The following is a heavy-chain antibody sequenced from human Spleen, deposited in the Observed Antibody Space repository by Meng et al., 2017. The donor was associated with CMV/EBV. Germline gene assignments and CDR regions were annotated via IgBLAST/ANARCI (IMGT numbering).Heavy chain of an antibody. CDR3: ARDLPNYDFCSGSPNGFDP. CDR1: GGSFSGYY. CDR2: VSHSEGT. J-gene: IGHJ5*02. D-gene: IGHD3-3*01. Sequence: GSLRLSCVVYGGSFSGYYWSWTRQPPGKGLEWIGEVSHSEGTNYNPSLKSRVSISVDTSKNQFSLKLTSVTAADTAVYYCARDLPNYDFCSGSPNGFDPWGQGTLVTVSS. V-gene: IGHV4-34*01.